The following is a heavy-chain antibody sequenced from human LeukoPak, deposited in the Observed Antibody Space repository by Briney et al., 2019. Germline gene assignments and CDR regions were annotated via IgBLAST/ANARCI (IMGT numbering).Heavy chain of an antibody. CDR1: GYSFTSSW. V-gene: IGHV5-51*01. CDR2: IYPGDSDT. J-gene: IGHJ5*02. Sequence: GESLKISCKGSGYSFTSSWIGWVRRMPGKGLEGMGIIYPGDSDTKYSPSFQGQVTISADKSISTAYLQWSSLKASDTAMYYCARSYNWNYRRFDPWGQGTLVTVSS. CDR3: ARSYNWNYRRFDP. D-gene: IGHD1-7*01.